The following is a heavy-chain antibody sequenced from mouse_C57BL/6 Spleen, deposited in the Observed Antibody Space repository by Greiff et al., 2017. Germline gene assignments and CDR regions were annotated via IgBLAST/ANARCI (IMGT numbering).Heavy chain of an antibody. CDR1: GYTFTDYY. Sequence: VQLQQSGPELVKPGASVKISCKASGYTFTDYYMNWVKKSHGKSLEWIGDINPNNGGTSYNQKFKGKATLTVDKSSSTAYMELRSLTSEDSAVYYCARGRQLRPYYYAMDYWGQGTSVTVSS. D-gene: IGHD3-2*02. CDR2: INPNNGGT. CDR3: ARGRQLRPYYYAMDY. V-gene: IGHV1-26*01. J-gene: IGHJ4*01.